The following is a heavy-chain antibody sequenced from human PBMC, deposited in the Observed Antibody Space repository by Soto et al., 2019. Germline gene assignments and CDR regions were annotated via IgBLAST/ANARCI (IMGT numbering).Heavy chain of an antibody. V-gene: IGHV3-23*01. Sequence: EVQLLESGGDLIQPGGSLRLSCAASGFTFSSYAMSWVRQARGKGLGWVSAISSSGGSTFYADSVKGRFTISRDNSRNTLYLQMNSLRAEDTAIYYCAKYQPMTQPRPYFDYWGQGTLVTVSS. CDR1: GFTFSSYA. CDR2: ISSSGGST. J-gene: IGHJ4*02. CDR3: AKYQPMTQPRPYFDY. D-gene: IGHD3-22*01.